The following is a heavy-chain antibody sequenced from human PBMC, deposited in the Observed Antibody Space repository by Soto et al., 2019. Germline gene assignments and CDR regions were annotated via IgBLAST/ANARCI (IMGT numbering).Heavy chain of an antibody. CDR2: VIPIFGTA. CDR1: GSTFTSYG. J-gene: IGHJ4*02. CDR3: ARDLGVTPAP. Sequence: ASLTVSCAASGSTFTSYGISWVRQAPGQGLEWMGGVIPIFGTANYAQKFQGRVTITADESTSTAYMELSSLRSEDTAVYYCARDLGVTPAPWGQGTLVTVSS. V-gene: IGHV1-69*13. D-gene: IGHD3-3*01.